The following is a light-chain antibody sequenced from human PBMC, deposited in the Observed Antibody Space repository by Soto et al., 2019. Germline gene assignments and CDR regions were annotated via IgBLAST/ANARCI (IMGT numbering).Light chain of an antibody. CDR1: RSVSSSD. Sequence: EFVLTQSPGTLSLSPGERATLSCRASRSVSSSDLAWYQQKPGQAPRLLIYSASSRATGIPDRFSGSGSGTDFTLTISRLEPEDFGVYYCHHYGSSPTFGQGTKVDIK. V-gene: IGKV3-20*01. J-gene: IGKJ1*01. CDR2: SAS. CDR3: HHYGSSPT.